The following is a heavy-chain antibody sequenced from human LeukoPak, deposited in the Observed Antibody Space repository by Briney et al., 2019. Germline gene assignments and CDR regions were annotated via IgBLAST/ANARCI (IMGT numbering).Heavy chain of an antibody. CDR2: ISAYNGNT. CDR1: GYTFTSYG. J-gene: IGHJ4*02. V-gene: IGHV1-18*01. D-gene: IGHD5-18*01. Sequence: ASVKVSCKASGYTFTSYGISWVRQAPGQGLEWMGWISAYNGNTNYAQKLQGRVTMTTDTSTSTADMELRSLRSDDTAVYYCARAPTAWIQPWPYGYWGQGTLVTVSS. CDR3: ARAPTAWIQPWPYGY.